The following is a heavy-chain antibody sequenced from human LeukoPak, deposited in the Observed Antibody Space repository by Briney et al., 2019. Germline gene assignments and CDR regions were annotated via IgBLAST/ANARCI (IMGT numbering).Heavy chain of an antibody. CDR2: IYHSGST. CDR1: GYSISSGYY. D-gene: IGHD3-9*01. CDR3: ATSGDILTGYQKVTLAY. J-gene: IGHJ4*02. Sequence: SETLSLTCTVSGYSISSGYYWGWIRQPPGKGLEWIGSIYHSGSTYYNPSLKSRVTISVDTSKNQFSLDLTSVTAADTAVYYCATSGDILTGYQKVTLAYWGQGTLVSVSS. V-gene: IGHV4-38-2*02.